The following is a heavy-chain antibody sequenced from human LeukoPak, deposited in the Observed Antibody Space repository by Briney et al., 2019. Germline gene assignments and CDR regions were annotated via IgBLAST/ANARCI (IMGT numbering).Heavy chain of an antibody. Sequence: PGRSLRLSCAASGFXFSSYGMHWVRQAPGKGLEWVAVISYDGSNKYYADSVKGRFTISRDNSKNTLYLQMNSLRAEDTAVYYCAKDAWATIYYYDSSGYFDYWGQGTLVTVSS. V-gene: IGHV3-30*18. CDR1: GFXFSSYG. D-gene: IGHD3-22*01. CDR2: ISYDGSNK. CDR3: AKDAWATIYYYDSSGYFDY. J-gene: IGHJ4*02.